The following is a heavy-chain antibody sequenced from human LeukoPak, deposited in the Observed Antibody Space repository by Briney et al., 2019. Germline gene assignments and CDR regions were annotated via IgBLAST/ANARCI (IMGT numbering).Heavy chain of an antibody. CDR3: ARTTLAVAGTFDY. V-gene: IGHV5-51*01. CDR1: GYSFTSYW. D-gene: IGHD6-19*01. Sequence: GESLKISCKGSGYSFTSYWIGWVRQMPGEGLEWMGIIYPGDSDTRYSPPFQGQVTISADKSISTAYLQWSSLKASDSAMYYCARTTLAVAGTFDYWGQGTLVTVSS. J-gene: IGHJ4*02. CDR2: IYPGDSDT.